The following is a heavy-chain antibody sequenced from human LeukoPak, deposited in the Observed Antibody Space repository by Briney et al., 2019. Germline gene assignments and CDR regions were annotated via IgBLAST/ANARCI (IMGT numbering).Heavy chain of an antibody. CDR3: ASGSGSYSDWFDP. CDR1: GYTFTGYY. D-gene: IGHD1-26*01. CDR2: INPNSGGT. V-gene: IGHV1-2*02. Sequence: ASVTVSCKASGYTFTGYYMQWVRQAPGQGLEWMGWINPNSGGTNYAQKFQGRVTMTRDTSISTAYMELSRLRSDDTAVYYCASGSGSYSDWFDPWGQGTLVTVSS. J-gene: IGHJ5*02.